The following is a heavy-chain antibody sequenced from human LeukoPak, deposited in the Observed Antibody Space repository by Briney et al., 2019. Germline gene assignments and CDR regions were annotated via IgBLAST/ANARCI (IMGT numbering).Heavy chain of an antibody. CDR3: ATDLLWFGGNYFDY. V-gene: IGHV1-24*01. CDR2: FDPEDGET. J-gene: IGHJ4*02. CDR1: GYTLTELS. D-gene: IGHD3-10*01. Sequence: GASVKVSCKVSGYTLTELSMHWVRQAPGKGLEWMGGFDPEDGETIYAQKFQGRVTMTEDTSTDTAYMELSSLRSEDTAVYYCATDLLWFGGNYFDYWGQGTLVTVSS.